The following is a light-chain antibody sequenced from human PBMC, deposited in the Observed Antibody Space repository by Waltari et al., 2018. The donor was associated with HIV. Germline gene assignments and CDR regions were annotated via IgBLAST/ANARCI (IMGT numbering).Light chain of an antibody. J-gene: IGKJ3*01. Sequence: EIVLTQSPGSLSLSPGESATLLCRASQSFFSGNLAWYLHKPGRAPRLLIHGSSTRAVDIPDRFTAGGSGTDYTLSISALVPDDSAVYHCQYYGSFPLIFGPGTKVEIK. CDR2: GSS. V-gene: IGKV3-20*01. CDR3: QYYGSFPLI. CDR1: QSFFSGN.